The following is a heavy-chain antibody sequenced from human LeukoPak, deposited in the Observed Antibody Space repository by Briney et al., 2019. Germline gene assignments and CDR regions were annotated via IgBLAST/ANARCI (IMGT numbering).Heavy chain of an antibody. V-gene: IGHV4-34*01. CDR1: GGSFSGYY. CDR3: ARGRDGYSYGYY. J-gene: IGHJ4*02. Sequence: SETLSLTCAVYGGSFSGYYWSWIRQPPGKGLEWIGEINHSGSTNYNPSLKSRVTISVDTSKNQFSLKLSSVTAADTAVYYRARGRDGYSYGYYWGQGTLVTVSS. D-gene: IGHD5-18*01. CDR2: INHSGST.